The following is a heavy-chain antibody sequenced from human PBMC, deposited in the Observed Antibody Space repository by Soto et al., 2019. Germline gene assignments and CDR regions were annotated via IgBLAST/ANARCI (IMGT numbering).Heavy chain of an antibody. CDR1: GFSLNTGGLG. J-gene: IGHJ6*02. V-gene: IGHV2-5*02. D-gene: IGHD2-21*02. CDR2: IYWDNDK. Sequence: QITLKESGPTLVKPTQTLTLTCTFSGFSLNTGGLGVGWIRQPPGKALEWLALIYWDNDKRYRPSLMSRLTSTKDTSKNQVVLSMTNMDPVDAATYYCVHTRCGGDCLQSYSSHYYYGMDVWGQGTTVTVSS. CDR3: VHTRCGGDCLQSYSSHYYYGMDV.